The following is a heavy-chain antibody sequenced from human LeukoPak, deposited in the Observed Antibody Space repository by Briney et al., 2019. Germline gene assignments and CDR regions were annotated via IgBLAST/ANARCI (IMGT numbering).Heavy chain of an antibody. CDR2: INPDGRDT. J-gene: IGHJ4*02. V-gene: IGHV3-7*03. D-gene: IGHD3-22*01. CDR3: ASGDYYDSSGYSYYFDY. CDR1: GFTFNRCW. Sequence: GGSLRLSCVVSGFTFNRCWMNWVRQAPGKGLEWVAHINPDGRDTYYVDSVKGRFTISRDNAQNSMYLQMNSLRAEDTAVYYCASGDYYDSSGYSYYFDYWGQGTLVTVSS.